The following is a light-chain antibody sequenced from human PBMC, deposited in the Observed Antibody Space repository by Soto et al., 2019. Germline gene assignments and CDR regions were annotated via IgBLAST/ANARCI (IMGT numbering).Light chain of an antibody. CDR3: MQALNATLT. Sequence: DIVRTQTPLSLPVTAGEPASTSGRSSQSLAQSNGYNYLDWYLQKPGQSPQLXIYLGSDRESGVPERVSGSGAGTDCTLQISRVEAEDVGLDCCMQALNATLTFGPGTKVDI. J-gene: IGKJ1*01. CDR2: LGS. V-gene: IGKV2-28*01. CDR1: QSLAQSNGYNY.